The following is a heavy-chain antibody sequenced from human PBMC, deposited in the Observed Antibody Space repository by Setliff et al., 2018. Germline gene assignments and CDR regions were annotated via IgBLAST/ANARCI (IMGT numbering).Heavy chain of an antibody. D-gene: IGHD2-2*01. CDR2: IKSKTDGVSI. Sequence: LRLSCAVSGFTFSYAWMHWVRQAPGKGLEWVGRIKSKTDGVSIDYAAPVKDRFTISRDDSKATLYLYMDSLKTEDTAVYYCTTDRAGCYGTTCFNAFEIWGHGTMVTVS. V-gene: IGHV3-15*07. J-gene: IGHJ3*02. CDR3: TTDRAGCYGTTCFNAFEI. CDR1: GFTFSYAW.